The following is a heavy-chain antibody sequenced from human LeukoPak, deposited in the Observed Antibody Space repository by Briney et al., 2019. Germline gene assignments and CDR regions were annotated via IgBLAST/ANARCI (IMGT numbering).Heavy chain of an antibody. J-gene: IGHJ3*02. V-gene: IGHV4-34*01. CDR3: VRQIKRMIVVVVAARRGAFDI. CDR1: GGSFSGYY. CDR2: INHSGST. D-gene: IGHD2-15*01. Sequence: SETLSLTCAVYGGSFSGYYWSWIRQPPGKGLEWMGEINHSGSTNYNPSLKSRVTISVDTSKNQFSLKLSSVTAADTAVYYCVRQIKRMIVVVVAARRGAFDIWGQGTMVTVSS.